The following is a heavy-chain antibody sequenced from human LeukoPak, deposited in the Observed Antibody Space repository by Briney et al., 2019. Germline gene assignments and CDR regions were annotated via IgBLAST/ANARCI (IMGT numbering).Heavy chain of an antibody. J-gene: IGHJ4*02. CDR2: ISWNSDSI. D-gene: IGHD5-12*01. Sequence: GGSLRLSCAVSGFTFVDYAMHWVRHVPGKGLEWVSGISWNSDSIGYADSVKGRFTTSRDNAKNSLYLQMNSLRAEDTAFYYCAINGGGDSGYGNFDYWGQGTLVTVSS. CDR3: AINGGGDSGYGNFDY. V-gene: IGHV3-9*01. CDR1: GFTFVDYA.